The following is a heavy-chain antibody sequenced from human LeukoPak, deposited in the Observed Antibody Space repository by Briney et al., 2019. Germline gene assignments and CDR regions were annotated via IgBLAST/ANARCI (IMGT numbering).Heavy chain of an antibody. CDR1: GFTFSSYW. Sequence: GGSLRLSCAASGFTFSSYWMNWVRQAPGKGLVWVSRIASDGSSTTYADSVKGRFSISRDNAKNTLYLQMNSLRAEDTAVYYCGRFGGVTDDAFDIWGQGTMVTVSS. D-gene: IGHD3-16*01. V-gene: IGHV3-74*01. CDR3: GRFGGVTDDAFDI. CDR2: IASDGSST. J-gene: IGHJ3*02.